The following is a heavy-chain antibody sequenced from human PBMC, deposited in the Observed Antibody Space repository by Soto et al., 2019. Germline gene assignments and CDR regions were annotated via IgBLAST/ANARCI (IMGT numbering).Heavy chain of an antibody. Sequence: QVQLVESGGGLVKPGGSLRLSCATSGFTFGDYYMSWIRQAPGKGLEWVSYISSSGSSTYYVESVRGRFTISRDNAKNSLYLQMDSLGAEDTAVYYCARAAADRPAAWYWGQGPLVTVSS. CDR2: ISSSGSST. CDR3: ARAAADRPAAWY. J-gene: IGHJ4*02. V-gene: IGHV3-11*01. CDR1: GFTFGDYY. D-gene: IGHD6-25*01.